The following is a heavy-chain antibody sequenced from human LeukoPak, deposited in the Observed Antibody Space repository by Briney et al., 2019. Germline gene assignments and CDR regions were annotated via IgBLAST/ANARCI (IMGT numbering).Heavy chain of an antibody. V-gene: IGHV3-48*03. Sequence: PGGSLRLSCAASGFTFSSYEMNWVRQAPGKGLDWVSYISSSGSTIYYADSVKGRFTISRDNAKNSLYLQMNSLRAEDTAVYNCARGPSYYDILTAFPVGPLGMPIWGQGTMVTVSS. J-gene: IGHJ3*02. D-gene: IGHD3-9*01. CDR2: ISSSGSTI. CDR3: ARGPSYYDILTAFPVGPLGMPI. CDR1: GFTFSSYE.